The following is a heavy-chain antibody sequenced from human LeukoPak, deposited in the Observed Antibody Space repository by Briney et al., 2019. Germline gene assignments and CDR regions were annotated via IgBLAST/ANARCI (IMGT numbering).Heavy chain of an antibody. J-gene: IGHJ4*02. CDR3: ARYYYDSSGYYYSDY. CDR1: GFTFSDYY. Sequence: GGSLRLSCAASGFTFSDYYMSWIRQAPGKGLEWVSYISSSGSTIYYADSLKGRFTISRDNAENSLSLQMNSLRAEDTAVYYCARYYYDSSGYYYSDYWGQGTLVTVSS. V-gene: IGHV3-11*04. CDR2: ISSSGSTI. D-gene: IGHD3-22*01.